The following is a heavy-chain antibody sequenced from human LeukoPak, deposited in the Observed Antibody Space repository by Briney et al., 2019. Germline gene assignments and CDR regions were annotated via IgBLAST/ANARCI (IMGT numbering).Heavy chain of an antibody. V-gene: IGHV5-51*01. CDR2: IYPGDSDT. Sequence: GESLKISCKGSGYSFTSYWIGWVRQMPGKGPEWMGIIYPGDSDTRYSPSFQGQVTISADKSISTAYLQWSSLKASDTAMYYCARRGSSDAGYYYYYMDVWGKGTTVTVSS. D-gene: IGHD3-16*01. CDR3: ARRGSSDAGYYYYYMDV. CDR1: GYSFTSYW. J-gene: IGHJ6*03.